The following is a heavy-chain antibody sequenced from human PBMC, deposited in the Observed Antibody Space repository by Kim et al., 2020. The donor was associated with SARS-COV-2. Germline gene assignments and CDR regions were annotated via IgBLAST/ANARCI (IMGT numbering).Heavy chain of an antibody. CDR1: GGSISSSSYY. D-gene: IGHD3-22*01. CDR3: NHHDYDSSGYYWSRRGPFDY. J-gene: IGHJ4*02. V-gene: IGHV4-39*01. CDR2: IYYSGST. Sequence: SETLSLTCTVSGGSISSSSYYWGWIRQPPGKGLEWIGSIYYSGSTYYNPSLKSRVTISVDTSKNQFSLKLSSVTAADTAVYYCNHHDYDSSGYYWSRRGPFDYWGQGTLVTVSS.